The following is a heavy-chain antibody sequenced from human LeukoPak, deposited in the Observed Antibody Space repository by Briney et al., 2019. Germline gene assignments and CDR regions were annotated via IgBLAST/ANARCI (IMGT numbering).Heavy chain of an antibody. J-gene: IGHJ4*02. CDR2: ISSSSSTI. D-gene: IGHD6-13*01. Sequence: GGSLRLSCAASGFTFSSYSMNWVRQAPGKGLEWVSYISSSSSTIYYADSVKGRFTISRDNAKNSLYLQMNSLRAEDTAVYYCARERGFDFEDPDIAVAGGDYWGQGTLVTVSS. V-gene: IGHV3-48*01. CDR3: ARERGFDFEDPDIAVAGGDY. CDR1: GFTFSSYS.